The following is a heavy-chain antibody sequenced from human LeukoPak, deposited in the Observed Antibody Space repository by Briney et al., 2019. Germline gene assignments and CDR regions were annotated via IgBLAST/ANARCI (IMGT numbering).Heavy chain of an antibody. CDR2: ISSSSSYI. V-gene: IGHV3-21*01. CDR1: GFTFSSYS. J-gene: IGHJ4*02. Sequence: GGSLRLSCAASGFTFSSYSMNWVRQAPGKGLEWVSSISSSSSYIYYADSVKGRFTISRDNAKNSLYLQMNSLRAEDTAVYYCATLGGTAARPRDYWGQGTLVTVSS. D-gene: IGHD6-6*01. CDR3: ATLGGTAARPRDY.